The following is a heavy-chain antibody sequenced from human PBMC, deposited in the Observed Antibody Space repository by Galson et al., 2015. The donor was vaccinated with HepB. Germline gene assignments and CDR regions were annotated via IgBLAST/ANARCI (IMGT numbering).Heavy chain of an antibody. D-gene: IGHD3-16*02. CDR2: ISWNSGSI. CDR1: GFTFDEYA. CDR3: AKDLLRLGELSLSPVFDY. V-gene: IGHV3-9*01. J-gene: IGHJ4*02. Sequence: SLRLSCAASGFTFDEYAMDWVRRAPGKGLEWVSSISWNSGSIDYADSVKGRFTISRDNAKNSLYLQMKSLRTEDTALYYCAKDLLRLGELSLSPVFDYWGQGTLVTVSS.